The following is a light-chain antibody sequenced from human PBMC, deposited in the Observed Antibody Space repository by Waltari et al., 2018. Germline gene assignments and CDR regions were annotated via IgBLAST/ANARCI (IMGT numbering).Light chain of an antibody. J-gene: IGKJ2*01. CDR2: MAS. V-gene: IGKV1-5*03. CDR1: QSVGTW. CDR3: QQYSSFST. Sequence: DIQMTQSPSTLSASVGDRVTISCRASQSVGTWLAWYQQKPGKAPKLLIYMASSLDSGVPSRISGSGSGTDFTLTISSLQPDDFATYSCQQYSSFSTFGQGTKV.